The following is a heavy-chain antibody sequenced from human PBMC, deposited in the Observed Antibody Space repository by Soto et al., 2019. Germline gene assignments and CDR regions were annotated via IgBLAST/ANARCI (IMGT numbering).Heavy chain of an antibody. D-gene: IGHD3-10*01. J-gene: IGHJ6*02. Sequence: EVQLLESGGGLVQPGGSLRLSCAASGFTFSNYAMSWVRQAPGKGLEWVSAIRGSGSSTYYADSVKGRFTISRDNSRNTLYLQMNSLRAEDTAVYYCAKAGLLWFGELLRWYYYYYYGMDVWGQGTTVTVSS. CDR3: AKAGLLWFGELLRWYYYYYYGMDV. CDR2: IRGSGSST. CDR1: GFTFSNYA. V-gene: IGHV3-23*01.